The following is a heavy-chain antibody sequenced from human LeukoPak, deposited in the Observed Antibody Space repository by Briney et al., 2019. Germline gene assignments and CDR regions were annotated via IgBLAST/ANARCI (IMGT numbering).Heavy chain of an antibody. CDR3: AGHRRYCSGATCYSGHDY. CDR1: GFTVSSNY. Sequence: GGSLRLSCAASGFTVSSNYMTWVRQAPGKGLQWVSMIYSGGDTYYVDSVKGRFTISRDNSKNTLYLQMNSLRAEDTAVYYCAGHRRYCSGATCYSGHDYWGQGTLVIVSS. CDR2: IYSGGDT. J-gene: IGHJ4*02. V-gene: IGHV3-53*01. D-gene: IGHD2-15*01.